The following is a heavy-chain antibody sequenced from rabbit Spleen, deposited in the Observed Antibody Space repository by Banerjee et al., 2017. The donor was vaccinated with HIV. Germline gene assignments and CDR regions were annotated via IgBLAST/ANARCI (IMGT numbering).Heavy chain of an antibody. CDR2: INVVTGKA. Sequence: QEQLVESGGGLVRPEGSLKLSCTASGFSFSNKAVMCWVRQVPGKGLTWIACINVVTGKAVYASWAKGRLTISKTSSTTVTLQMTSLTAADTATYLCARGSAAMTMMITGYYLNLWGPGTLVTVS. D-gene: IGHD2-1*01. V-gene: IGHV1S45*01. CDR1: GFSFSNKAV. CDR3: ARGSAAMTMMITGYYLNL. J-gene: IGHJ4*01.